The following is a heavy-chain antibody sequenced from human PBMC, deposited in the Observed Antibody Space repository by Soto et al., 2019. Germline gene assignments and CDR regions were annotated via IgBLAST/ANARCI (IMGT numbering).Heavy chain of an antibody. Sequence: QVQLMQSGAEVRQPGASVKVSCKASGYTFSTFGIHWVRQAPGQRLEWMAWINGDNGNTKYSQKFQGRVTITRDTSASTVYMDLSSLRFEDTAFYYCARGPIRGALGWLDPWGQGTVVTVSS. V-gene: IGHV1-3*01. CDR2: INGDNGNT. J-gene: IGHJ5*02. CDR1: GYTFSTFG. CDR3: ARGPIRGALGWLDP. D-gene: IGHD3-10*01.